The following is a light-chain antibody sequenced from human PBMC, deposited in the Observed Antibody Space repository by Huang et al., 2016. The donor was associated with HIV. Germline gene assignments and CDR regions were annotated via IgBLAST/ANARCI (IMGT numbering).Light chain of an antibody. Sequence: DIQMTQSPSSLSASIGDRITIACRACQGIGTYLAWYQHKPGKVPNLLIYAASTLQSGVPSRFSGSGAGTNFTLTIGSLQPEDVASYYCQKYNNVPRTFGHGTKVEIK. J-gene: IGKJ1*01. CDR3: QKYNNVPRT. CDR2: AAS. CDR1: QGIGTY. V-gene: IGKV1-27*01.